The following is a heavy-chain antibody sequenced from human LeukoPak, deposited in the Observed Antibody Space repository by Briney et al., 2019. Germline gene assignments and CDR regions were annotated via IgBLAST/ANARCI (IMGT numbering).Heavy chain of an antibody. D-gene: IGHD3-22*01. CDR1: GFTFSSYS. Sequence: GGSLRLSCAASGFTFSSYSMNWVRQAPGKGLEWVSSISSSSSYIYYADSVKGRFTISRDNAKNSLYLQMNSLRAEDTAVYYCARDHYYDSSAYYYGFDYWGQGTLVTVSS. J-gene: IGHJ4*02. CDR3: ARDHYYDSSAYYYGFDY. CDR2: ISSSSSYI. V-gene: IGHV3-21*01.